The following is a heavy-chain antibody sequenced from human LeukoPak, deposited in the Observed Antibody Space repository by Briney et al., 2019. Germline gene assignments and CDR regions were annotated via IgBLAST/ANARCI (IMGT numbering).Heavy chain of an antibody. D-gene: IGHD3-16*02. Sequence: GGSLRLSCAASGFTFSSYEMNWVRQAPGKGLEWVSYISSSGSTIYYADSVKGRFTISRDNAKNSLYLQMNSLTAEDTAVYYCARDTSYPHPYYMDVWGKGTTVTVSS. V-gene: IGHV3-48*03. CDR1: GFTFSSYE. J-gene: IGHJ6*03. CDR2: ISSSGSTI. CDR3: ARDTSYPHPYYMDV.